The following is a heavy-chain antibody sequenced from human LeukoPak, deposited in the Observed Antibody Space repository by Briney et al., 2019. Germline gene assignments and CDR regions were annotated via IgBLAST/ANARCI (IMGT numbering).Heavy chain of an antibody. Sequence: GGSLRLSCAASGFTFSSCWMSWVRQAPGKGLEWVANIKQDGSEKYYVDSVKGRFTISRDNAKNSLYLQMNSLRAEDTAVYYCARGYSNYGDWFDPWGQGTLVTVSS. CDR2: IKQDGSEK. CDR1: GFTFSSCW. CDR3: ARGYSNYGDWFDP. D-gene: IGHD4-11*01. J-gene: IGHJ5*02. V-gene: IGHV3-7*01.